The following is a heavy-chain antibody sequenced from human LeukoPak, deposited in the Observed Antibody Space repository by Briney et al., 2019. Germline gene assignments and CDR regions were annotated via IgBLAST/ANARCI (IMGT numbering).Heavy chain of an antibody. D-gene: IGHD3-22*01. CDR3: GRESSSAGSQWAFDI. CDR1: GCTFSSYW. J-gene: IGHJ3*02. Sequence: GGPLRLSCAASGCTFSSYWMSWVRQAPGKGLEWVANKKQDGSEKYYVDSVKGRFTISRDNAKNSLYLKMNSVSADDTSVYYWGRESSSAGSQWAFDIWGQGTMVTVSS. CDR2: KKQDGSEK. V-gene: IGHV3-7*01.